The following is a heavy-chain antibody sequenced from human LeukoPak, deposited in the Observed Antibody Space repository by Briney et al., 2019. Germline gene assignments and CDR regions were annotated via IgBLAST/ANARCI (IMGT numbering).Heavy chain of an antibody. J-gene: IGHJ4*02. CDR3: ARWASESGAYYLES. V-gene: IGHV4-59*08. Sequence: TGTPFLTSTVSRDSICSLYSRWIRQPPGKGLESIGHIHYTGGTRYYLSLNSRMAMSVDMSNYQCSLKLNSMNATDTAVYYGARWASESGAYYLESWGQGILVTVSS. CDR2: IHYTGGT. D-gene: IGHD3-22*01. CDR1: RDSICSLY.